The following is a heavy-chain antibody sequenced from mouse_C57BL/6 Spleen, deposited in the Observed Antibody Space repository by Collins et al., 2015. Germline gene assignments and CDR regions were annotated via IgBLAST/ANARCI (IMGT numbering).Heavy chain of an antibody. Sequence: EVQLQQSGPELVKPGASVKISCKASGYTFTDYYMNWVKQSHGKSLEWIGDINPNNGGTSYNQKFKGKATLTVDKSSSTAYMELRSLTSEDSAVYYCARGEYSNYDATDYWGQGTSVTVSS. CDR1: GYTFTDYY. D-gene: IGHD2-5*01. CDR2: INPNNGGT. CDR3: ARGEYSNYDATDY. V-gene: IGHV1-26*01. J-gene: IGHJ4*01.